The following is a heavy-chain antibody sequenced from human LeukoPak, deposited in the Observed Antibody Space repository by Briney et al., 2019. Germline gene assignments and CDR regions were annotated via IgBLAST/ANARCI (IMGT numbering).Heavy chain of an antibody. CDR1: GGTFSSYA. Sequence: GASVKVSCKASGGTFSSYAISWVRQAPGQGLEWMGGIIPIFGTANYAQKFQGRVTITTDESTSTAYMELSSLRSEDTAVYYCARGRGYSYGLYDYWAREPWSPSPQ. CDR2: IIPIFGTA. D-gene: IGHD5-18*01. CDR3: ARGRGYSYGLYDY. V-gene: IGHV1-69*05. J-gene: IGHJ4*02.